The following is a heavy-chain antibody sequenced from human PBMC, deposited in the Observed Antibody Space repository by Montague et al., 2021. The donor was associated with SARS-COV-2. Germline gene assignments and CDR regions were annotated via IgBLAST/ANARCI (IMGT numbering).Heavy chain of an antibody. D-gene: IGHD3-16*01. J-gene: IGHJ4*02. CDR2: INEDESEK. V-gene: IGHV3-7*01. Sequence: SLRLSCAASGFTFSDYWMTWVRQAPGKGLEWVATINEDESEKYSVDSVKGRFTISRDNSKNSLYLQMKSLRAEDTAVYYCARAMKTFGLWGQGTLLTVSS. CDR3: ARAMKTFGL. CDR1: GFTFSDYW.